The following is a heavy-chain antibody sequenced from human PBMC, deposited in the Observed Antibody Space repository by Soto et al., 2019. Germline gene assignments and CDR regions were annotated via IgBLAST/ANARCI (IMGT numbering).Heavy chain of an antibody. CDR1: GFTFSSYG. D-gene: IGHD3-3*02. CDR2: ISYDGSNK. CDR3: AKDIHFWSGYDY. V-gene: IGHV3-30*18. J-gene: IGHJ4*02. Sequence: PGGSLRLSCAASGFTFSSYGMHWVRQAPGKGLEWVAVISYDGSNKYYADSVKGRFTISRDNSKNTLYLQMNSLRAEDTAVYYCAKDIHFWSGYDYWGQGTLVTVSS.